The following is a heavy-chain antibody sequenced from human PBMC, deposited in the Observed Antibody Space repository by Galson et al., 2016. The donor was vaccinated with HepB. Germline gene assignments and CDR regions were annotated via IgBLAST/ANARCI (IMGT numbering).Heavy chain of an antibody. Sequence: SLRLSCAASGFIFSSYDMYWVRQAPSKGLEWVAVISFDGSNTYYADSVNGRFTISRGNSNNTLYLQMDSLRAEDTAVYYCAKDHHWNYVHSYYGMDLWGQGTTVTVSS. V-gene: IGHV3-30*18. J-gene: IGHJ6*02. D-gene: IGHD1-7*01. CDR1: GFIFSSYD. CDR3: AKDHHWNYVHSYYGMDL. CDR2: ISFDGSNT.